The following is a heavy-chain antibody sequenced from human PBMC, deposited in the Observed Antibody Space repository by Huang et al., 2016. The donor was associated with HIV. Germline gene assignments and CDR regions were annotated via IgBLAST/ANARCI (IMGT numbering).Heavy chain of an antibody. V-gene: IGHV3-30-3*01. CDR3: ARDAYYDYVWGSYRKYYYYYMDV. D-gene: IGHD3-16*02. CDR2: ISYDGSKK. J-gene: IGHJ6*03. Sequence: QVQLVESGGGVVQPGRSLRLSCAASGFTFSSYAMHWVRQAQGKGLEGVAVISYDGSKKDYADSVKGRFTSARDNSKNTLYLQMNSLRAEDTAVYYCARDAYYDYVWGSYRKYYYYYMDVWGKGTTVTVSS. CDR1: GFTFSSYA.